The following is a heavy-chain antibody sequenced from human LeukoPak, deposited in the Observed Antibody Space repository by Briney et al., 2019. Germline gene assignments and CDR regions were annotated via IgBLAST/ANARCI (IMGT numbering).Heavy chain of an antibody. J-gene: IGHJ5*02. CDR1: GGSISSGGHP. D-gene: IGHD2/OR15-2a*01. CDR2: IYDSGST. CDR3: ARESNINNWFDP. V-gene: IGHV4-30-2*06. Sequence: SETLSLTCSVSGGSISSGGHPWSWIRQSPGRGLEWIGYIYDSGSTFYNPSLKSRVTLSIDRSNNQFSLKLSPVTAADTAVYYCARESNINNWFDPWGQGTLVTVSS.